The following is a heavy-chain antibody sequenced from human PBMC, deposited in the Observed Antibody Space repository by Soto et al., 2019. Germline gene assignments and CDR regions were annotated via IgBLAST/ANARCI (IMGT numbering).Heavy chain of an antibody. J-gene: IGHJ6*02. V-gene: IGHV1-8*01. CDR1: GYTFTSYD. CDR2: MNPNSGNT. Sequence: ASVKVSCKASGYTFTSYDINWVRQATGQGLEWMGWMNPNSGNTGYAQKFQGRVTMTRNTSISTAYMELSSLRSEDTAVYYCARGSWEPPLYYYYGMDVWGQGTTVTVSS. CDR3: ARGSWEPPLYYYYGMDV. D-gene: IGHD1-26*01.